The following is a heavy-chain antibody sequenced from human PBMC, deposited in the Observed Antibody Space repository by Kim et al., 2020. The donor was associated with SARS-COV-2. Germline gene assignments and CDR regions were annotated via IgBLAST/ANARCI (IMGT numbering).Heavy chain of an antibody. CDR3: ARGRVYRDYDF. Sequence: GESLKISCQTSGYNFTNCWVAWVRQRPGKGLEWLGYIYPGDADTKYGPPFRGLVAISADKSSATVFLHWSKLKTSDSGIYFCARGRVYRDYDFWGQGTLV. V-gene: IGHV5-51*01. CDR2: IYPGDADT. D-gene: IGHD4-17*01. CDR1: GYNFTNCW. J-gene: IGHJ4*02.